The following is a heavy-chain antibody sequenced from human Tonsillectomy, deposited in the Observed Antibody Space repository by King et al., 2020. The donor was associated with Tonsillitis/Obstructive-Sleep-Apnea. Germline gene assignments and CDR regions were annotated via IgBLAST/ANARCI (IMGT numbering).Heavy chain of an antibody. J-gene: IGHJ3*02. V-gene: IGHV4-59*01. Sequence: HVQLQESGPGLVKPSETLSLTCTVSGGSISSYYWSWIRQPPGKGLEWIGYFYYSGSANYNPSLKSRVTISVDTSKNQFSLELSSVSAADTAMYYCARDMVLEAGGDAFDIWGQETMVTVSS. CDR3: ARDMVLEAGGDAFDI. CDR1: GGSISSYY. CDR2: FYYSGSA. D-gene: IGHD2-8*01.